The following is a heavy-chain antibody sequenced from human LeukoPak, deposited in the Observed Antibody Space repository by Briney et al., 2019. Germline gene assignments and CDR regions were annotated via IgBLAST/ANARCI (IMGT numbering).Heavy chain of an antibody. CDR2: IFGSGGSA. CDR3: AKTTTGYSSGRYPAWPIDY. D-gene: IGHD2-15*01. Sequence: LPGGSLRLSCAASGFTFGSYAMYWVRQAPGKGLEWVSGIFGSGGSAHYADSVKGRFTISRDNSKNTVYLQMDSLRAEDTATYYCAKTTTGYSSGRYPAWPIDYWGQGTLVTVSS. CDR1: GFTFGSYA. V-gene: IGHV3-23*01. J-gene: IGHJ4*02.